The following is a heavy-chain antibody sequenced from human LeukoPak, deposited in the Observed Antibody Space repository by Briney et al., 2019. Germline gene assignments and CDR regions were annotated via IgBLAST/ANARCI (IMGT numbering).Heavy chain of an antibody. Sequence: GGSLRLSCAASGFTFSSYGMHWVRQAPGKGLEWVAFIRYDGSNKYYADSVKGRFTISRDNSKNTLYLQMNSLRAEDTAVYYCAKMADNDILTGPFDLWGRGTLVTVSS. CDR3: AKMADNDILTGPFDL. CDR1: GFTFSSYG. J-gene: IGHJ2*01. D-gene: IGHD3-9*01. CDR2: IRYDGSNK. V-gene: IGHV3-30*02.